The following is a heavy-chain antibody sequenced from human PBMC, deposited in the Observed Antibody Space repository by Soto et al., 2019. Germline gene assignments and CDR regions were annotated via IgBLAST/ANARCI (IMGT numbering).Heavy chain of an antibody. J-gene: IGHJ4*02. CDR3: ARGSANDYGDSRYFDY. Sequence: SETLSLTCAVYGGSFSGYHWSWIRQPPGKGLEWIGEINHSGGTNYNPSLKSRVSISVDTSKNQFSLKLSSVTAADTAVYYCARGSANDYGDSRYFDYWGQGTLVTVSS. CDR2: INHSGGT. CDR1: GGSFSGYH. D-gene: IGHD4-17*01. V-gene: IGHV4-34*01.